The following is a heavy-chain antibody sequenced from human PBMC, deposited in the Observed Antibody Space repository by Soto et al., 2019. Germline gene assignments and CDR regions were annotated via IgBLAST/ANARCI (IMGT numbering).Heavy chain of an antibody. V-gene: IGHV1-18*04. J-gene: IGHJ4*02. CDR3: ARASLYCSGGNCFPYYFDY. Sequence: ASVKVSCKTSGYTFTSYDFDWVRQAPGQGLQWMGWISVYTGDTKYTQSLQGRVTMTTDTSTTTAYMELRSLRSDDTAVYYCARASLYCSGGNCFPYYFDYWGQGTLVTVSS. D-gene: IGHD2-15*01. CDR2: ISVYTGDT. CDR1: GYTFTSYD.